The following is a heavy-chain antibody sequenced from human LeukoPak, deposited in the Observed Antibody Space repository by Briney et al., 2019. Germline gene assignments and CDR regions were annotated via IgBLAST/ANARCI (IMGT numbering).Heavy chain of an antibody. Sequence: PSETLSLTCTVSGGSIISSDYHWGWVRQPPGKGLEWIGTISYSGNTDYNPSLRSRVTISVDTSNNQFSLKLSSVTAADTAVYYCARETYGSPGDLYAFDIWGQGTMVTVSS. J-gene: IGHJ3*02. CDR1: GGSIISSDYH. CDR2: ISYSGNT. D-gene: IGHD1-26*01. V-gene: IGHV4-39*02. CDR3: ARETYGSPGDLYAFDI.